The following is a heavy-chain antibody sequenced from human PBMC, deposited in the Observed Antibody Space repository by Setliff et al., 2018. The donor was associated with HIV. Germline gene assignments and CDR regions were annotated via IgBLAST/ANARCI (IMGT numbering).Heavy chain of an antibody. Sequence: GGSLRLSCAASGLTFGDFWMGWVRQAPGKGLEWVANINGDGSEKYYVDSVKGRFTISRDNVGNSVFLQMNTLRAEDTAVYYCTIGHYVSSSGWGPGTLVTVSS. CDR2: INGDGSEK. CDR1: GLTFGDFW. V-gene: IGHV3-7*03. CDR3: TIGHYVSSSG. D-gene: IGHD6-6*01. J-gene: IGHJ4*02.